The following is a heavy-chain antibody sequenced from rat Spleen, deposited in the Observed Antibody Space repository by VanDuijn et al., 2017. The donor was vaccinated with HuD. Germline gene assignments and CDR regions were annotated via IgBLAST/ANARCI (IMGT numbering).Heavy chain of an antibody. V-gene: IGHV5-20*01. J-gene: IGHJ2*01. CDR1: GFTFSDYY. D-gene: IGHD1-7*01. CDR3: AVAGYGY. CDR2: ISYDGGST. Sequence: EVQLVESGGGLVQPGRSLKLSCAASGFTFSDYYMAWVRQAPTEGLEWFASISYDGGSTYYRDPVKGRFTISRDNAENIVYLQMNSLKCEDTATYYCAVAGYGYWGQGVMVTVSS.